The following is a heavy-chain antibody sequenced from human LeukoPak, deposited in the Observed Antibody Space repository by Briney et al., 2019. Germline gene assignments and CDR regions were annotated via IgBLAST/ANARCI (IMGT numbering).Heavy chain of an antibody. J-gene: IGHJ4*02. CDR2: IYYSGST. CDR3: ASTGKSGPVDY. Sequence: SETLSLTCTVSGDSISGFYWSWIRQPPGKGLGWIGYIYYSGSTNYNPSLKSRVTISVDTSKNQFSLKLSSVTAADTAVYYCASTGKSGPVDYWGQGTLVTVSS. CDR1: GDSISGFY. D-gene: IGHD5-12*01. V-gene: IGHV4-59*01.